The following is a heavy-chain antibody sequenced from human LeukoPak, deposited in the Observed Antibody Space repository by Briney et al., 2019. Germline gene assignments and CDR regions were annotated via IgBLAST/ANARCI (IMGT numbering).Heavy chain of an antibody. D-gene: IGHD4-23*01. CDR2: INHSGST. V-gene: IGHV4-34*01. J-gene: IGHJ4*02. Sequence: SETLCLTCAAYGGSFSGYYWSWIRQPPGKGLEWIGEINHSGSTNYNPSLKSRVTISVDTPKDQFSLKLSSVTAAATAVYYCARAQYGGNSYYDYWGQGTLVTVSS. CDR1: GGSFSGYY. CDR3: ARAQYGGNSYYDY.